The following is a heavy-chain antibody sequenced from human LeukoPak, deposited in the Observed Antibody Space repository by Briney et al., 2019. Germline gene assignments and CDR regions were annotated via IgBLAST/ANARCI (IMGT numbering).Heavy chain of an antibody. Sequence: SETLSLTCTVSGGSISSSSYYWGWIRHPPGKGLEWVGSIFYVGTTYYNPSLKSRVTISVDTSKNQFSLELSSVTAADTAVYYCAGRGAAADYWGQGTLVTVSS. CDR3: AGRGAAADY. D-gene: IGHD2-15*01. CDR2: IFYVGTT. V-gene: IGHV4-39*01. CDR1: GGSISSSSYY. J-gene: IGHJ4*02.